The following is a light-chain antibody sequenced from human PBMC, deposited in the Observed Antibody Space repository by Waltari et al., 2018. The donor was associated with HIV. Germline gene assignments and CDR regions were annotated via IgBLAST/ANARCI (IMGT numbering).Light chain of an antibody. V-gene: IGLV6-57*04. CDR3: QSYDYTIQV. Sequence: FILTQPHSVSESPGKTVIISCTRNSGDIASKYVQWYQQRPGSAPTPVIYEDNRRPSGVPDRFSVSIDSASNSAFLTISGLKTEDEAAYYCQSYDYTIQVFGGGTKLTVL. CDR2: EDN. CDR1: SGDIASKY. J-gene: IGLJ3*02.